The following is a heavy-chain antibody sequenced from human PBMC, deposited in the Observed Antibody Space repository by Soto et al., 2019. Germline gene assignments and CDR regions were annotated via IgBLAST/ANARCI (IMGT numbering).Heavy chain of an antibody. J-gene: IGHJ4*02. CDR3: AKRRGAGGHFDY. V-gene: IGHV3-23*01. Sequence: WSLGLSSAPSGFTFTNYAMGWVRQAPGKGLEWVSVVSSFGSTYYADSVTGRCTVSRDNSKNTLSLQMNSLRAEDTAVYYCAKRRGAGGHFDYWGQGALVTVSS. CDR1: GFTFTNYA. D-gene: IGHD2-15*01. CDR2: VSSFGST.